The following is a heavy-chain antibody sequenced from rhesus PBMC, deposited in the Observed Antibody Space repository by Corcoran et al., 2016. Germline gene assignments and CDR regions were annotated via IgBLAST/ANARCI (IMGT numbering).Heavy chain of an antibody. J-gene: IGHJ3*01. CDR2: IYGIGSST. CDR1: GCSISSNF. D-gene: IGHD3-3*01. V-gene: IGHV4S11*01. Sequence: QVQLQESGPGLVKPLETLSLTCAVSGCSISSNFWSWIRQAPGKGLEWSGYIYGIGSSTNYNPSLKSRVTLSVDTSKNQLSLKLSSVTAADTAVYYCASRGSAVLYAFDFWGQGLRVTVSS. CDR3: ASRGSAVLYAFDF.